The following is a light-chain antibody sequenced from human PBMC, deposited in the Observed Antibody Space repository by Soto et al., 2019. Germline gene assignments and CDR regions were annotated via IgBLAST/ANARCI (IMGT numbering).Light chain of an antibody. J-gene: IGKJ1*01. CDR1: QSLTTRY. CDR3: QQYASSPET. V-gene: IGKV3-20*01. CDR2: GAS. Sequence: EILMTQSPATLSVSPGERATLSCRASQSLTTRYLAWYQHIPGQAPRLLIYGASSRATGTPDRFSGSGSGTDFTLTISGLEPEDFAVYYCQQYASSPETFGQGTKVDIK.